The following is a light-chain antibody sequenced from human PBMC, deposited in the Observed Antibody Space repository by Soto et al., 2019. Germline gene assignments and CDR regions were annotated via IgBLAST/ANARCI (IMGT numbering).Light chain of an antibody. CDR1: NNDVGTYND. V-gene: IGLV2-14*01. J-gene: IGLJ2*01. CDR3: ASYTSSHSLV. Sequence: QSALTQPASVSGSPGQSITISCTGSNNDVGTYNDVSWYQQPPGKAPRLLIYDVRDRPSGISNRFSGSKSDNTASLTISGLQSDDEADYYCASYTSSHSLVFGGGTKLTVL. CDR2: DVR.